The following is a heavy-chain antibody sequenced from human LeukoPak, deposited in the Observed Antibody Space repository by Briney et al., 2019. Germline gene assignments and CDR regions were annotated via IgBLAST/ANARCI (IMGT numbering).Heavy chain of an antibody. D-gene: IGHD4-11*01. V-gene: IGHV3-11*01. J-gene: IGHJ4*02. CDR2: ISSSGTTI. Sequence: GGSLRLSCAASGFTFSDYYMSWIRQAPGKGLERLSYISSSGTTIYYTDSVKGRFTISRDNAKNSLYLQMNSLRAEEPAVYYCVRGIRQYAKSYFDYWGQGTLVTVSS. CDR3: VRGIRQYAKSYFDY. CDR1: GFTFSDYY.